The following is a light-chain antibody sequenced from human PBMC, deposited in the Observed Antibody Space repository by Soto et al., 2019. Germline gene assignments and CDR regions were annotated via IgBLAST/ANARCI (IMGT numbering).Light chain of an antibody. J-gene: IGKJ1*01. CDR1: QSVGSNY. CDR2: GAS. CDR3: QQYGSSGT. Sequence: EIVMTQSPATLSVSPGGRATLSCRASQSVGSNYLAWYQQKPGQAPRLLIYGASNRATGIPDRFSGSGSGTDFTLTISRLEPEDFAVYYCQQYGSSGTFGQGTKVDIK. V-gene: IGKV3-20*01.